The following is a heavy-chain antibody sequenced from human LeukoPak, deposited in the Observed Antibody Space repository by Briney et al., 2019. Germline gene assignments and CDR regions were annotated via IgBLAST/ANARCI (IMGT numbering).Heavy chain of an antibody. D-gene: IGHD5-12*01. J-gene: IGHJ3*02. V-gene: IGHV1-2*02. CDR2: IYPKSGGT. CDR3: VRDGYSGGAFDI. Sequence: VKVSCKASGYTFTGHYMHWVRQAPGQGLEWMGWIYPKSGGTNYAQKFQTRVTMNRDTSITTAFMELNILKSDDTAVYYCVRDGYSGGAFDIWGQGTMVTVSS. CDR1: GYTFTGHY.